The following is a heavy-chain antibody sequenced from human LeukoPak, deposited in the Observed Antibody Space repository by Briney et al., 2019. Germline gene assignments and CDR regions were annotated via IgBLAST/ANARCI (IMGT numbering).Heavy chain of an antibody. Sequence: GGSLRLSCAASGFTFSSYWMSWVRQAPGKGLEWVAVISYDGSNKYYADSVKGRFTISRDNSKNTLYLQMNSLRAEDTAVYYCARDRTIYGSGPFDYWGQGTLVTVSS. J-gene: IGHJ4*02. CDR2: ISYDGSNK. D-gene: IGHD3-10*01. V-gene: IGHV3-30-3*01. CDR3: ARDRTIYGSGPFDY. CDR1: GFTFSSYW.